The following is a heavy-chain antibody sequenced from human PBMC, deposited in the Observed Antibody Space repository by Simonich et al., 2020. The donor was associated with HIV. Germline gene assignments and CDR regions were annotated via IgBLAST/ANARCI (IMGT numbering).Heavy chain of an antibody. D-gene: IGHD3-10*01. J-gene: IGHJ5*02. CDR2: INHYEMP. CDR1: GGSFSGHY. V-gene: IGHV4-34*01. CDR3: ARHVSNYYGSGTYYKRRVWFDP. Sequence: QVQLQQWGAGLLKPSETLSLTCAVYGGSFSGHYWSWIRQPPGKGLEWIGEINHYEMPNYNPPLKIRVLIFVATSKNQFSLKLSSVTAAETAVYYCARHVSNYYGSGTYYKRRVWFDPWGQGTLVTVSS.